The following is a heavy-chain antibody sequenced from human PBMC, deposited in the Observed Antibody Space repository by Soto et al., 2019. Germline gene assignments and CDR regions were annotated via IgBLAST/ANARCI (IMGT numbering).Heavy chain of an antibody. V-gene: IGHV4-59*08. J-gene: IGHJ6*02. D-gene: IGHD1-1*01. Sequence: QVQQQESGPGLVKPSETLSLTCTVSSDSSITHNWSWIRQTPGKGLEWIGYIYKTGGTSYNPSLKTRVSISMDPSTNQLSLKLSSVTAADTAVYYCVRQGIGNVHGLVDVWGQGTTVTVSS. CDR1: SDSSITHN. CDR3: VRQGIGNVHGLVDV. CDR2: IYKTGGT.